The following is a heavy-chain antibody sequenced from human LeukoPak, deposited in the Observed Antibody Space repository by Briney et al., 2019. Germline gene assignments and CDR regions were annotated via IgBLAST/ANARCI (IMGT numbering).Heavy chain of an antibody. CDR1: GYTFTNYA. D-gene: IGHD3-16*02. V-gene: IGHV7-4-1*02. CDR2: IHPSTGNP. Sequence: ASVKVSCKASGYTFTNYAMNWVRQAPGQGLEWTGWIHPSTGNPTYAQGFTGRFVFSLDTSVSTTYLQISSLKAEDTAMYYCARAFQSLGGLSLPDYWGQGTLVTVSS. J-gene: IGHJ4*02. CDR3: ARAFQSLGGLSLPDY.